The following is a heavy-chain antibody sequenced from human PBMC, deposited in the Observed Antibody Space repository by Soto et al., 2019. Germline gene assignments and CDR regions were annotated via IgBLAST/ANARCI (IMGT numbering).Heavy chain of an antibody. CDR2: IYYSGST. D-gene: IGHD4-17*01. J-gene: IGHJ4*02. CDR3: ARGSTGAWDN. V-gene: IGHV4-59*01. Sequence: SETLSLTCTVSGGSISSYYWSWTRQPPGKELEWIGYIYYSGSTDYNPSFKSRVTISVDTSKNQFSLKLNSATAADTAVYYCARGSTGAWDNWGQGTLVTVSS. CDR1: GGSISSYY.